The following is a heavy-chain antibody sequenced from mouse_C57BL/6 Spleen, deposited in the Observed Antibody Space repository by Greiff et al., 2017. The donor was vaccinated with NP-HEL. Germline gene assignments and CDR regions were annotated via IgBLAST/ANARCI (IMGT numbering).Heavy chain of an antibody. Sequence: VQLQQSGAELVKPGASVKISCKASGYAFSSYWMNWVKQRPGKGLEWIGQIYPGDGDTNYNGKFKGKATLTADKSSSTAYMQLSSLTSEDSAVYFCARDYYGSSIYWYFDVWGTGTTVTVSS. J-gene: IGHJ1*03. CDR2: IYPGDGDT. CDR3: ARDYYGSSIYWYFDV. V-gene: IGHV1-80*01. CDR1: GYAFSSYW. D-gene: IGHD1-1*01.